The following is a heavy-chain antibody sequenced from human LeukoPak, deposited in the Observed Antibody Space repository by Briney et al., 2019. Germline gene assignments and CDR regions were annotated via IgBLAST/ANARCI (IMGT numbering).Heavy chain of an antibody. D-gene: IGHD6-13*01. J-gene: IGHJ4*02. CDR3: TTDLGYSSSWYNDY. V-gene: IGHV3-15*01. Sequence: NPGGSLRLSCAASGFTFSNAWMSWVRQAPGKGLEWVGRIKSKTDGGTTDYAAPVKGRFTISRDDSKNTLYLQMNSLKTEDTAVYYCTTDLGYSSSWYNDYWGQGTLVTVSS. CDR2: IKSKTDGGTT. CDR1: GFTFSNAW.